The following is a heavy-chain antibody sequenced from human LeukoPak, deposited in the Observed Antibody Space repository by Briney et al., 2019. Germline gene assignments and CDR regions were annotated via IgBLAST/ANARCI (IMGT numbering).Heavy chain of an antibody. CDR1: GGTFSSYA. CDR3: ASLYLGYCSSTSCPKEHDAFDI. V-gene: IGHV1-69*01. J-gene: IGHJ3*02. Sequence: ASLEVSSKASGGTFSSYAISWVRQAPGQGLEWMGGIIPIFGKANYAQKFQGRVTISADESPSTAYMEVSSLRSEGTAVYQCASLYLGYCSSTSCPKEHDAFDIWGQGTMVTVSS. CDR2: IIPIFGKA. D-gene: IGHD2-2*01.